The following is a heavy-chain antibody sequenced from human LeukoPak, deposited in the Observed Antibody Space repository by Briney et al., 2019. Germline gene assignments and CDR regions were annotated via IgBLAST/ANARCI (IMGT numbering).Heavy chain of an antibody. J-gene: IGHJ2*01. CDR3: ARRTPEYSNRWYFDL. D-gene: IGHD6-6*01. CDR1: GYSFTSYW. V-gene: IGHV5-51*01. Sequence: GESLKISCKGSGYSFTSYWIGWVRQMPGKGLEWMGIIFPGDSDTRYSPAIQGQVTISVDKSINTAFVQWSSLKASDTAIYYCARRTPEYSNRWYFDLWGRGTLVTVSS. CDR2: IFPGDSDT.